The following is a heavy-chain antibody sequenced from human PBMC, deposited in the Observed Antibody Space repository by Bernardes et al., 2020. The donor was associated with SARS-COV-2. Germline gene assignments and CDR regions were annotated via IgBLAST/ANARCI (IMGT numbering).Heavy chain of an antibody. CDR2: IYYSGST. J-gene: IGHJ4*02. Sequence: SETLSLTCTVSGGSISSGGYYWSWIRQHPGKGLEWIGYIYYSGSTYYNPSLKSRVTISVDTSKNQFSLKLSSVTAADTAVYYCARDKHYYDSSGYYGIGEFDYWGQGTLVTVSS. V-gene: IGHV4-31*03. CDR3: ARDKHYYDSSGYYGIGEFDY. CDR1: GGSISSGGYY. D-gene: IGHD3-22*01.